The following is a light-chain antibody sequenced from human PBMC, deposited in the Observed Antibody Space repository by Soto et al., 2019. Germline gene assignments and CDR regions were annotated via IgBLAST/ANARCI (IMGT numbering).Light chain of an antibody. V-gene: IGLV2-8*01. CDR2: EVS. CDR1: SSDVGGYNY. Sequence: QSVLTQPPSASGSPGQSVTISWTGTSSDVGGYNYVSWYQQHPGKAPKLMIYEVSKRPSGVPDRFSGSKSGNTASLTVSGLQAEDEADYYCSSYAGSNNSYVFGTGTKVTV. J-gene: IGLJ1*01. CDR3: SSYAGSNNSYV.